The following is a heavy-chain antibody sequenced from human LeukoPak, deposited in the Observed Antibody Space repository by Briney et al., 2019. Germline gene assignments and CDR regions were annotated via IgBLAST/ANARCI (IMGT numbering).Heavy chain of an antibody. J-gene: IGHJ1*01. CDR3: ARDCGGDCSNEYFQH. CDR1: GYTFTGYY. D-gene: IGHD2-21*01. CDR2: INPNSGGT. V-gene: IGHV1-2*02. Sequence: ASVKVSCKASGYTFTGYYMHWVRQAPGQGLEWMGWINPNSGGTNYAQKFQGRVTMTRDTSISTAYMELSRLRSDDTAVYYCARDCGGDCSNEYFQHWGQGTLVTVSS.